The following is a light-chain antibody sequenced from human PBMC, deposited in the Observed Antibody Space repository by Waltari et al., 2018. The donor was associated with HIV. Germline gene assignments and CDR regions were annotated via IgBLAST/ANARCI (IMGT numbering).Light chain of an antibody. CDR1: SSNIENDN. CDR3: VGWDSRLSGYV. CDR2: KDT. J-gene: IGLJ1*01. Sequence: QSVLTQPPSASGTPGQRVTISCSGSSSNIENDNVYWYQQLTGAAPRLLIYKDTQRPSGVPHRFTCSRSGTSPSLAISGLRSEDGADYYCVGWDSRLSGYVFGSGTKVTVL. V-gene: IGLV1-47*01.